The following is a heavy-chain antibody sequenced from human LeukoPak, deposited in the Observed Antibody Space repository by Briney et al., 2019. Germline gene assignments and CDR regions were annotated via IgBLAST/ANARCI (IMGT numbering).Heavy chain of an antibody. D-gene: IGHD6-13*01. V-gene: IGHV4-39*01. CDR1: GGYISSSSFY. Sequence: SGTLSLTCTGSGGYISSSSFYWGWIRQSPGTGLEWIGSIYSRGSTYYNPSHHSRATISVDTSKNQFSLKLSSVTAADTAVYYCARTTRGGSDSWDPYCFDYWGQGTLVTVSS. CDR2: IYSRGST. J-gene: IGHJ4*02. CDR3: ARTTRGGSDSWDPYCFDY.